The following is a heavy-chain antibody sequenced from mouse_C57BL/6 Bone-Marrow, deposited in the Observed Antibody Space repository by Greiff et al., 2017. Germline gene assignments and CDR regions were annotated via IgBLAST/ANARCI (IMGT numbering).Heavy chain of an antibody. CDR2: ISYDGSN. CDR1: GYSITSGYY. CDR3: ASYGYGVAY. D-gene: IGHD2-2*01. J-gene: IGHJ3*01. V-gene: IGHV3-6*01. Sequence: EVKLLESGPGLVKPSQSLSLTCSVTGYSITSGYYWNWIRQFPGNKLEWMGYISYDGSNNYNPSLKNRISITRDTSKNQFFLKLNSVTTEDTATYYCASYGYGVAYWGQGTLVTVSA.